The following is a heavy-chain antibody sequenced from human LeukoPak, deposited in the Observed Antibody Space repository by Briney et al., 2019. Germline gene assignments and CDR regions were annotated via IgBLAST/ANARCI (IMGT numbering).Heavy chain of an antibody. CDR3: ARDRSELTGED. V-gene: IGHV3-23*03. CDR1: GFTFSSYA. Sequence: LAGGSLRLSCAASGFTFSSYAMSWVRQAPGEGLEWVSVIYSGAGTYSGAGTYYADSVKGRFTISRDNFKNTLYLQMNSLTAEDTALYYCARDRSELTGEDWGQGTLVTVSS. CDR2: IYSGAGTYSGAGT. D-gene: IGHD7-27*01. J-gene: IGHJ4*02.